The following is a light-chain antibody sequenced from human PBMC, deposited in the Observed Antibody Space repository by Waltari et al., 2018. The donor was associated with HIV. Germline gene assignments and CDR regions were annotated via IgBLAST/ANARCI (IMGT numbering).Light chain of an antibody. CDR3: QSYDSSLRASV. CDR2: SDI. Sequence: QSALTQPPSVSGAPGQRVTISCTGNRSNIGAGYVVHWYQHLPGPAPKLLVYSDINRPSGVPDRFSGSKSGTSASLVITGLQAEDEADYYCQSYDSSLRASVFGGGTKLTVL. V-gene: IGLV1-40*01. CDR1: RSNIGAGYV. J-gene: IGLJ2*01.